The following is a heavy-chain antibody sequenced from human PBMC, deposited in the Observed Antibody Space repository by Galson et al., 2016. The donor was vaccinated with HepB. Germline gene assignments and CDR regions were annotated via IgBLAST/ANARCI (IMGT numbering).Heavy chain of an antibody. Sequence: ETLSLTCTVSGGSVSTYSWSWIRQPPGKGLEWIGYIYYSGYTTSSPSLKIRVTISIDTSNNHFSLKLTSVTAADTAVYYCAREAGRVGDGLIDVWGQGTTVTVSS. CDR3: AREAGRVGDGLIDV. J-gene: IGHJ6*02. D-gene: IGHD3-16*01. CDR2: IYYSGYT. CDR1: GGSVSTYS. V-gene: IGHV4-59*02.